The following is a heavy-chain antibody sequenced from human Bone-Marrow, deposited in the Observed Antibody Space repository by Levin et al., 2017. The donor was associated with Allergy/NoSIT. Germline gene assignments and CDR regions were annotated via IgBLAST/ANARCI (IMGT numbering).Heavy chain of an antibody. CDR2: INSDGSRT. CDR3: RGSSSGHSFDY. Sequence: LSLTCAASGFTFSDYWMHWVRQAPGKGLVWVSRINSDGSRTSYADSVKGRFTISRDNAKNTLYLQMNSLRAEDTAVYYCRGSSSGHSFDYWGQGTLVTVSS. D-gene: IGHD6-13*01. CDR1: GFTFSDYW. V-gene: IGHV3-74*01. J-gene: IGHJ4*02.